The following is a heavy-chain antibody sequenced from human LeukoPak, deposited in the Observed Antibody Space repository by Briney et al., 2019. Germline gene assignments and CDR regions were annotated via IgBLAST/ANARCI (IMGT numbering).Heavy chain of an antibody. CDR1: GFTFSSYE. J-gene: IGHJ4*02. V-gene: IGHV3-48*03. CDR3: ASSERWLQLCFDY. D-gene: IGHD5-24*01. CDR2: ISSSGSTI. Sequence: GGSLRLSCAASGFTFSSYEMNWVRQAPGKGLEWVSYISSSGSTIYYADSVKGRFTISRDNAKNSLYLQMNSLRAEDTAVYYCASSERWLQLCFDYWGQGTLVTASS.